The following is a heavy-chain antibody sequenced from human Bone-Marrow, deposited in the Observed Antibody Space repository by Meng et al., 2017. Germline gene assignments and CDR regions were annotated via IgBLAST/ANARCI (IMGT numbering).Heavy chain of an antibody. J-gene: IGHJ5*02. CDR2: ISGSGGST. Sequence: GESLKISCAASGFTFSSYAMSWVRQAPGKGLEWVSAISGSGGSTYYADSVKGRFTISRDNSKNTLYLQMSSLRAEDTAVYYCATLFTRGWFDPWGQGTLVTVSS. D-gene: IGHD3-10*01. CDR1: GFTFSSYA. V-gene: IGHV3-23*01. CDR3: ATLFTRGWFDP.